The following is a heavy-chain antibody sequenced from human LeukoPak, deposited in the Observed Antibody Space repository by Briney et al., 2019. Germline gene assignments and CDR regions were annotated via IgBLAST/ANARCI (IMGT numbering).Heavy chain of an antibody. V-gene: IGHV1-8*01. CDR2: MNPNSGNT. Sequence: ASVKVSCKASGYTFTSYDINWVRQATGQGLEWMGWMNPNSGNTGYAQNFQGRVTMTRNTSIGTAYMELSSLRSEDTAVYYCARGLYCSSTSCGDYWGQGTLVTVSS. CDR1: GYTFTSYD. D-gene: IGHD2-2*01. CDR3: ARGLYCSSTSCGDY. J-gene: IGHJ4*02.